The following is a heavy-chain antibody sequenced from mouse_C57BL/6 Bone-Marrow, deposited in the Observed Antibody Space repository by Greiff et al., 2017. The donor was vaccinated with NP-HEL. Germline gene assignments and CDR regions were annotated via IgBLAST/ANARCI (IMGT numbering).Heavy chain of an antibody. CDR3: VLLLRDGWYFDV. J-gene: IGHJ1*03. V-gene: IGHV1-54*01. CDR1: GYAFTNYL. Sequence: QVQLKQSGAELVRPGTSVKVSCKASGYAFTNYLIEWVKQRPGQGLEWIGVINPGSGGTNYNEKFKGKATLTADKSSSTAYMQLSSLTSEDSAVYFCVLLLRDGWYFDVWGTGTTVTVSS. D-gene: IGHD1-1*01. CDR2: INPGSGGT.